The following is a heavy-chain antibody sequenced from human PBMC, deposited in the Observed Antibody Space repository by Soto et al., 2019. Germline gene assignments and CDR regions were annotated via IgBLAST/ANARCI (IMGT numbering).Heavy chain of an antibody. D-gene: IGHD2-21*02. CDR3: IQSRCGGDCLQSDASHYYYGMDV. Sequence: QITLKESGPTLVKPTQTLTLTCTFSGFSLSTSGVGVGWIRQPPGKALEWLALIYWDDDKRYSTSLRSRLTISKDTSTNQVVLTMTNMDPVDTATYHCIQSRCGGDCLQSDASHYYYGMDVWGQGTTVTVSS. J-gene: IGHJ6*02. CDR2: IYWDDDK. V-gene: IGHV2-5*02. CDR1: GFSLSTSGVG.